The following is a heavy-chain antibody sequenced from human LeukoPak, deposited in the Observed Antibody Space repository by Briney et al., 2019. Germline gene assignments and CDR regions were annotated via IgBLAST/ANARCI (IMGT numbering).Heavy chain of an antibody. CDR1: GGSISSSSYY. CDR3: ARMAMQDYYDSSGYSYYFDY. D-gene: IGHD3-22*01. V-gene: IGHV4-39*01. Sequence: SETLSLTCTVSGGSISSSSYYWGWIRQPPGKGLEWIGSIYYSGSTYYNPSLKSRVTISVDTSKNQFSLKLSSVTAADTAMYYCARMAMQDYYDSSGYSYYFDYWGQGTLVTVSS. CDR2: IYYSGST. J-gene: IGHJ4*02.